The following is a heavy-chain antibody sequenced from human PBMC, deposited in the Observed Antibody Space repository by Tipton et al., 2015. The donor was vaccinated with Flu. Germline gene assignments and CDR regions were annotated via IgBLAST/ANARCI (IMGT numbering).Heavy chain of an antibody. CDR1: GFTVSTIY. J-gene: IGHJ6*02. V-gene: IGHV3-66*01. D-gene: IGHD3-16*01. CDR2: IYSGDRT. CDR3: ARVGSNYYSYAMDV. Sequence: LRLSCAASGFTVSTIYMSWVRQAPGKGLEWVSVIYSGDRTYYADSVKGRFTISRDSSKNTLFLQMKSLRDEDTAVYYCARVGSNYYSYAMDVWGQGTTVTVSS.